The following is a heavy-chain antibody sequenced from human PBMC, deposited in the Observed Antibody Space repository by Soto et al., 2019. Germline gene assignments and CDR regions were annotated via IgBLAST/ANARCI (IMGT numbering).Heavy chain of an antibody. CDR2: ITDSGVST. V-gene: IGHV3-23*01. CDR1: GFTFSDDA. D-gene: IGHD3-22*01. J-gene: IGHJ6*02. CDR3: AKISSAHYYYYVMGL. Sequence: EVQLLESGGGLVQPGGSLRLSCVASGFTFSDDAMSWVRHVPGKGLEWVSAITDSGVSTYYADSVKGRFTISRDNSKNTLFLQLNSLRVVDTAIYFCAKISSAHYYYYVMGLWGQGTTVTVSS.